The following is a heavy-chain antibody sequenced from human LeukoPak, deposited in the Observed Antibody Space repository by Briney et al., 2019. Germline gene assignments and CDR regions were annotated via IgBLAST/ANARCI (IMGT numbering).Heavy chain of an antibody. D-gene: IGHD3-10*01. CDR3: ARDSSVSGTYYSRYFDY. J-gene: IGHJ4*02. V-gene: IGHV4-4*02. CDR1: GGSISSSKW. CDR2: IYHSGST. Sequence: SGTLSLTCAVSGGSISSSKWWSWVRQPPGKGLEWIGEIYHSGSTNYNPSLKSRVTISVDKSKNQFSLKLTSVTAADTAVYYCARDSSVSGTYYSRYFDYWGQGTLVTVSS.